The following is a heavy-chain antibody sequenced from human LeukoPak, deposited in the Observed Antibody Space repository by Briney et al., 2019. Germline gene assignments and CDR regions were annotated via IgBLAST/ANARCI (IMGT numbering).Heavy chain of an antibody. CDR3: ARSSGTGTFSY. CDR1: GGSISSSTYY. J-gene: IGHJ4*02. D-gene: IGHD6-25*01. V-gene: IGHV4-39*02. CDR2: VYYGRSP. Sequence: SETLSLTCTVSGGSISSSTYYWAWIRQPPGKGLEWIGSVYYGRSPYFNPSLESRATISVDTSKNHFSLKMSSVAAADTAVYYCARSSGTGTFSYWGQGTLVTVSS.